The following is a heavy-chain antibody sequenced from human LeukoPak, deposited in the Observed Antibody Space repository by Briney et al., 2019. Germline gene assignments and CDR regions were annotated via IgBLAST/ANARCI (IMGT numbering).Heavy chain of an antibody. CDR1: GYSFTSYW. D-gene: IGHD3-22*01. J-gene: IGHJ4*02. V-gene: IGHV5-51*01. CDR3: ARHQTYYYDRSGYFPDY. Sequence: GESLKISCKGSGYSFTSYWIGWVRQMPGKGLEWVGIIYPGDSDTRYSPSFQGQVTISADKSISTAYLQWSSLKASDTAMYYCARHQTYYYDRSGYFPDYWGQGTLVTVSS. CDR2: IYPGDSDT.